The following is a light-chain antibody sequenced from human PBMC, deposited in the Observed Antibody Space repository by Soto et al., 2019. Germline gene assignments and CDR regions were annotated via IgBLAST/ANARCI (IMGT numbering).Light chain of an antibody. CDR1: QRLVHSNGNTY. Sequence: VVMTQSPLSLPVTLGQPASISCRSSQRLVHSNGNTYLNWFQQRPGQSPRRLIYQVSNRDSGVPDRFSGSGSGTEFTLKISRVEADDVGVYFCMQGAHWPPTFGLGTKVEI. CDR2: QVS. V-gene: IGKV2-30*02. J-gene: IGKJ1*01. CDR3: MQGAHWPPT.